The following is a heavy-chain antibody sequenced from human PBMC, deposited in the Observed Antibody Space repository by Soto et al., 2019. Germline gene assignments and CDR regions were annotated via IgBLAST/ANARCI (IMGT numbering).Heavy chain of an antibody. Sequence: GASVKVSCKASGYTFTGYYMHWVRQAPGQVLEWMGWINPNSGGTNYAQKSQGRVTMTRDTSISTAYMELSRLRSDDTAVYYCARPNESYYYDSSGYNPFDYWGQGTLVTVSS. D-gene: IGHD3-22*01. V-gene: IGHV1-2*02. CDR3: ARPNESYYYDSSGYNPFDY. CDR1: GYTFTGYY. CDR2: INPNSGGT. J-gene: IGHJ4*02.